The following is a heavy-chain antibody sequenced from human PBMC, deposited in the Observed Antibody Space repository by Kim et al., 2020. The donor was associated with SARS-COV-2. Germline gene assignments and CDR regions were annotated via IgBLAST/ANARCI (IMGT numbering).Heavy chain of an antibody. CDR3: ARGSIVVVPAAITPYYYY. V-gene: IGHV3-13*01. CDR1: GFTFSSYD. CDR2: IVTAGDT. J-gene: IGHJ6*03. D-gene: IGHD2-2*01. Sequence: GGSLRLSCAASGFTFSSYDMHWVRQATGKGLEWVSAIVTAGDTYYPGSVKGRFTISRENAKNSLYLQMNSLRAGDTAVYYCARGSIVVVPAAITPYYYY.